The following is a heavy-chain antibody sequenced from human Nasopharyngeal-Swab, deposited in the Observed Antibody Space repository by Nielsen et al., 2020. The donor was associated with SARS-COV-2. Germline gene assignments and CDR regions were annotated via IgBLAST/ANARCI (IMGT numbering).Heavy chain of an antibody. CDR2: IVGSGDISGSGGST. Sequence: WIRQPPGKGLEWVAAIVGSGDISGSGGSTYYADSVKGRFTISRDNSKNTLSLQMNSLRAEDTAVYHCAKDLRGPYFFWGQGTLVTVSS. CDR3: AKDLRGPYFF. J-gene: IGHJ4*02. V-gene: IGHV3-23*01. D-gene: IGHD2/OR15-2a*01.